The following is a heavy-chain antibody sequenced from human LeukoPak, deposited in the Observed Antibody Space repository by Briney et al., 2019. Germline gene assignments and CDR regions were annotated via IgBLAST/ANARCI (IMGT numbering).Heavy chain of an antibody. CDR3: ARDHSIQGKDV. J-gene: IGHJ6*02. V-gene: IGHV3-33*01. CDR2: IWYDGSNK. D-gene: IGHD5-18*01. Sequence: GRSLRLSCAASGFTFSSYGMHWVRQAPGKGLEWVAVIWYDGSNKCYADSVKGRFTISRDNSKNTLYLQMDSLRAEDTAVYYCARDHSIQGKDVWGQGTTVTVSS. CDR1: GFTFSSYG.